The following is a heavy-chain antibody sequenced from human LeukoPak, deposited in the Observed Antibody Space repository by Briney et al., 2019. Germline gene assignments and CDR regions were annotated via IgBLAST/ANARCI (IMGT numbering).Heavy chain of an antibody. CDR1: GGSISSYY. V-gene: IGHV4-59*01. D-gene: IGHD3-9*01. CDR2: IYYSGST. Sequence: SETLSLTCTVSGGSISSYYWSWIRQHPGKGLEWIRYIYYSGSTNYNPSLKSRVTISVDTSKNQFSLKLSSVTAADTAVYYCARDSTAPDILTGYYWRWFDPWGQGTLVTVSS. J-gene: IGHJ5*02. CDR3: ARDSTAPDILTGYYWRWFDP.